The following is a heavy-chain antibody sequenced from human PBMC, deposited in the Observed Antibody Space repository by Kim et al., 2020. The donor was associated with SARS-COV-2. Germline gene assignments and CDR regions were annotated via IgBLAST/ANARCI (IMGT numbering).Heavy chain of an antibody. V-gene: IGHV3-33*01. D-gene: IGHD3-10*01. Sequence: AASMSGRFTISGDNSKTTLYLKMNSLRAEDTAVYYCARLYYYGSGAGMDVWGQGTTVTVSS. CDR3: ARLYYYGSGAGMDV. J-gene: IGHJ6*02.